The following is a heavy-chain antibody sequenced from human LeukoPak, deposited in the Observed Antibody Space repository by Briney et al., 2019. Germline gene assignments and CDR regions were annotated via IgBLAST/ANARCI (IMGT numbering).Heavy chain of an antibody. D-gene: IGHD6-19*01. CDR2: INHSGST. CDR3: ARGTGYSSGSGFDY. CDR1: GGSFSGYY. Sequence: SETLSLTCAVYGGSFSGYYWSWIRQPPGKGLEWIGEINHSGSTNYNPSLKSRVTISVDTSKNQLSLKLSSVTAADTAVYYCARGTGYSSGSGFDYWGQGTLVTVSS. V-gene: IGHV4-34*01. J-gene: IGHJ4*02.